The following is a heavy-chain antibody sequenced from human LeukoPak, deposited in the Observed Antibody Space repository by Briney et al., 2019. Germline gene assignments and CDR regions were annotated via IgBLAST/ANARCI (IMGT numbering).Heavy chain of an antibody. CDR2: INAGNGNT. D-gene: IGHD3-3*01. J-gene: IGHJ4*02. Sequence: ASVKVSCKASGYTFTSYAMHWVRQAPGQRLEWMGWINAGNGNTKYSQKFQGRVTITRDTSASTAYMELSSLRSEDTAVYYCARGFSHALGQYYDFWSGIFCYFDYWGQGTLVTVSS. CDR1: GYTFTSYA. CDR3: ARGFSHALGQYYDFWSGIFCYFDY. V-gene: IGHV1-3*01.